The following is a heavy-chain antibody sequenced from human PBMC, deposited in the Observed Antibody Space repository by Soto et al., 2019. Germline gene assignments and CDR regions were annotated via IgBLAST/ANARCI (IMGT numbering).Heavy chain of an antibody. CDR3: ARGYATYEY. D-gene: IGHD2-8*01. V-gene: IGHV4-4*07. Sequence: SETLSLTCSVSGDSLSNYHWSWIRQPAGKGLEWIGRIYPTGNTNYNPSLKSRVTMSVDTSKNQFSLKLTSMTAADTAVYYCARGYATYEYWGQGTLVTVSS. CDR1: GDSLSNYH. CDR2: IYPTGNT. J-gene: IGHJ4*02.